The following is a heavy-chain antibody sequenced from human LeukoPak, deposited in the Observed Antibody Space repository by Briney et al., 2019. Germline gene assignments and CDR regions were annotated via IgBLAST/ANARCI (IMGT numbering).Heavy chain of an antibody. CDR1: GYTFTSYG. D-gene: IGHD5-12*01. Sequence: ASVKVSCKASGYTFTSYGISWVRQAPGQGPERMGCISAYSTYNGNTNYAQKFQGRVTMTTDTSTSTAYMELRSLRSDDTAVYYCTRDLGQWLLQGIFFDYWGQGTLVTVSS. CDR2: ISAYSTYNGNT. J-gene: IGHJ4*02. V-gene: IGHV1-18*01. CDR3: TRDLGQWLLQGIFFDY.